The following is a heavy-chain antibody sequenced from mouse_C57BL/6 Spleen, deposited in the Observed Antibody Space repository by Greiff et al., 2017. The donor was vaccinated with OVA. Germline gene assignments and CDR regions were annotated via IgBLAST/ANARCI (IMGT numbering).Heavy chain of an antibody. CDR3: ARAPGGYDGGCFAY. CDR1: GFTFSSYA. Sequence: EVQGVESGGGLVKPGGSLKLSCAASGFTFSSYAMSWVRQTPEKRLEWVATISDGGSYTYYPDNVKGRFTISRDNAKNNLYLQMSHLKSEDTAMYDCARAPGGYDGGCFAYWGQGTLVTVSA. V-gene: IGHV5-4*01. J-gene: IGHJ3*01. D-gene: IGHD2-2*01. CDR2: ISDGGSYT.